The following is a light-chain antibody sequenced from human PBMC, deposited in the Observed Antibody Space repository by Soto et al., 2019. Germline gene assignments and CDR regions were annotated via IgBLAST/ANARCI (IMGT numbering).Light chain of an antibody. J-gene: IGLJ2*01. CDR1: SSDVGGYNY. CDR2: DVS. CDR3: SSSTSSGTLVV. Sequence: QSVLTQPASVSGSPGQSITISCTGTSSDVGGYNYVSWYQQHPGKAPKLMIYDVSDRPSGVSNRFSGSKSGITASLTISVLQAEDEAVYSGSSSTSSGTLVVFGGGTKLTVL. V-gene: IGLV2-14*03.